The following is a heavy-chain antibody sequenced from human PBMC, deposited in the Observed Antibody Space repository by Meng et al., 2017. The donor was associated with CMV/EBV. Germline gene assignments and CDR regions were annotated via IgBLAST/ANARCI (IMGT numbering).Heavy chain of an antibody. D-gene: IGHD2-15*01. CDR1: GFTFSSYS. J-gene: IGHJ3*02. CDR3: ARDKGYCSGGNCYWDAFDI. V-gene: IGHV3-21*01. CDR2: ISSSSSYI. Sequence: GESLKISCAASGFTFSSYSMNWVRQAPGKGLEWVSSISSSSSYIYYADSVKGRFTISRDNAKNSLYLQMNSLRAEDTAVYYCARDKGYCSGGNCYWDAFDIWGQGTMVTVSS.